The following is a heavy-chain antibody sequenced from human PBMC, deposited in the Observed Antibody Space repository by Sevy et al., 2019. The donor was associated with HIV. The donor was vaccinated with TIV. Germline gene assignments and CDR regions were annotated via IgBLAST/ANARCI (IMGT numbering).Heavy chain of an antibody. V-gene: IGHV1-24*01. CDR2: FDSQDGET. Sequence: ASVKVSCKDSGYTLTKLSIHWVRQAPGKGLEWMGDFDSQDGETIYPQRFQGRVTMTVDTPTDTAYMDLSSLTSEDTAVYYCATVGLRYYSGSSSYQGDWFDPWGQGTLVTVSS. CDR3: ATVGLRYYSGSSSYQGDWFDP. CDR1: GYTLTKLS. D-gene: IGHD2-15*01. J-gene: IGHJ5*02.